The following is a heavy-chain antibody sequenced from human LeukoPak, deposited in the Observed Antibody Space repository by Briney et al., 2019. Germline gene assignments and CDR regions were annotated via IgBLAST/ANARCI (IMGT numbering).Heavy chain of an antibody. D-gene: IGHD1-26*01. V-gene: IGHV1-69*13. Sequence: GASVKVSCKASGGTFSSYAISWGRQAPGQGLEWMGGIIPIFGTANYAQKFQGRVTITADESTSTAYMELSSLRSEDTAVYYCARDGWELPPNWFDPWGQGTLVTVSS. J-gene: IGHJ5*02. CDR3: ARDGWELPPNWFDP. CDR2: IIPIFGTA. CDR1: GGTFSSYA.